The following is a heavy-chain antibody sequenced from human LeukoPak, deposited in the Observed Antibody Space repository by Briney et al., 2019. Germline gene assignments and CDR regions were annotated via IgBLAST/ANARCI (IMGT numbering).Heavy chain of an antibody. J-gene: IGHJ4*02. Sequence: GGSLRLSCAASGFTFSSYSMNWVRQAPGKGLEWISHISVSSSTIYYADSVKGRFTISRDNAKDSLYLQMNSLRAEDTAVYYCATKDIDYWGQGTLVTVSS. CDR3: ATKDIDY. V-gene: IGHV3-48*04. CDR1: GFTFSSYS. CDR2: ISVSSSTI.